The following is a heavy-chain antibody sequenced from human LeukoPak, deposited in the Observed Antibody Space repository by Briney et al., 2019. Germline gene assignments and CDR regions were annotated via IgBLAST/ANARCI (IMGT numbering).Heavy chain of an antibody. D-gene: IGHD1-1*01. CDR3: AKAEAALNDDAFDI. J-gene: IGHJ3*02. CDR2: IRYDGSNK. CDR1: GLTFSSYG. V-gene: IGHV3-30*02. Sequence: PGGSLRLSCAASGLTFSSYGMHWVRQAPGKGLEWVAFIRYDGSNKYYADSVKGRFTISRDNSKNTLYLQMNSLRAEDTAVYYCAKAEAALNDDAFDIWGQGTMVTVSS.